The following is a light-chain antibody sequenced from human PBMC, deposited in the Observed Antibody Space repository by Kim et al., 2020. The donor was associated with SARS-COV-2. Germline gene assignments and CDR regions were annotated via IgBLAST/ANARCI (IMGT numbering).Light chain of an antibody. Sequence: ASVGDRVTITCRASQSISNYLAWYQQKPGRVPKLLIYGASTLQSGVPSRFSGSGSGTDFTLTISSLQPEDVATYYCQKHNSVPLTFGGGTKVDIK. CDR1: QSISNY. V-gene: IGKV1-27*01. J-gene: IGKJ4*01. CDR2: GAS. CDR3: QKHNSVPLT.